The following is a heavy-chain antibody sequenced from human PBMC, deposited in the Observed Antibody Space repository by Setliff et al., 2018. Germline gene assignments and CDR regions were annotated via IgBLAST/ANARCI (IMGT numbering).Heavy chain of an antibody. Sequence: PSETLSLTCTVSGGSISNTHYYWSWIRQPAGKGLEWLGQIYISWSTNYNPSLKGRATLSIDASKRQFSLKLTSVTAADTAVYYCARMSGFQYVDVWGKGTTVTVSS. CDR3: ARMSGFQYVDV. CDR1: GGSISNTHYY. D-gene: IGHD3-3*01. CDR2: IYISWST. J-gene: IGHJ6*03. V-gene: IGHV4-61*09.